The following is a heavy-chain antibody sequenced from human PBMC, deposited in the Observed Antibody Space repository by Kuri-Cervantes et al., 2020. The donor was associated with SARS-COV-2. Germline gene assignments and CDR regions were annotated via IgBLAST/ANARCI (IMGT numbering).Heavy chain of an antibody. CDR1: GGSFSGYY. CDR2: INHSGST. CDR3: AREVSSEQLAAFDY. J-gene: IGHJ4*02. D-gene: IGHD6-6*01. V-gene: IGHV4-34*01. Sequence: SQTLSLTCAVYGGSFSGYYWSWIRQPPGKGLEWIGEINHSGSTNYNPSLKSRVTISVDTSKNQFSLKLSSVTAADTAVYYCAREVSSEQLAAFDYWGQGTLVTVSS.